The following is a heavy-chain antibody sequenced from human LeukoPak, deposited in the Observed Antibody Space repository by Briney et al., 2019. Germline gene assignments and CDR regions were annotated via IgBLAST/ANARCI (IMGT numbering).Heavy chain of an antibody. J-gene: IGHJ4*02. CDR3: TRAPASSYSSYSGSYLYYFDY. CDR2: ISGSGGST. D-gene: IGHD1-26*01. V-gene: IGHV3-23*01. CDR1: GFTFSSYA. Sequence: LPGGSLRLSCAASGFTFSSYAMSWVRQAPGKGLEWVSAISGSGGSTYYADSVKGRFTISRDNSKNTLYLQMNSLKTEDTAVYYCTRAPASSYSSYSGSYLYYFDYWGQGTLATVSS.